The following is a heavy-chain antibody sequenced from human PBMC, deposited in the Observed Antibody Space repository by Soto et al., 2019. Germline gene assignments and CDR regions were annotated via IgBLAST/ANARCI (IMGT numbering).Heavy chain of an antibody. CDR1: GFDFSTYA. J-gene: IGHJ4*02. D-gene: IGHD3-16*02. V-gene: IGHV3-23*01. CDR3: ATLYDYIWGSYRRPPYDFDY. CDR2: ISGTGYT. Sequence: PVGSLRLSCAASGFDFSTYAMSWVRQAPGKGLEWVSGISGTGYTYYADSVRGRFTISRDNSKNTLYLQMNNLRAEDTAVYYCATLYDYIWGSYRRPPYDFDYWGQGTLVTVSS.